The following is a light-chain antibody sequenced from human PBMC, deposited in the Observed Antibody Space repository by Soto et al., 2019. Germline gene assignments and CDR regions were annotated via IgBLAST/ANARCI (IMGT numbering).Light chain of an antibody. J-gene: IGLJ1*01. CDR1: SSDVGGYNY. Sequence: QSVLTQPASVSGSPGQSITISCTGTSSDVGGYNYVSWYQQHPGKAPKIMIYDVSNRPSGVSNLFSGSKSGNTASLTISGLQAEDEADYYCSSYTSSSTPFVFGTG. CDR3: SSYTSSSTPFV. V-gene: IGLV2-14*01. CDR2: DVS.